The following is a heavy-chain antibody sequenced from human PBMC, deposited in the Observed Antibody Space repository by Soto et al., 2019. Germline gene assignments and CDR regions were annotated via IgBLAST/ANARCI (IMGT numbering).Heavy chain of an antibody. J-gene: IGHJ4*02. V-gene: IGHV3-23*01. D-gene: IGHD3-22*01. CDR3: AKIEKYFDINFDY. CDR2: IGGGGVPT. CDR1: GFTFSNYA. Sequence: GGSLRLSCAASGFTFSNYAMSWVRQAPGKGLEWVSAIGGGGVPTYHADSVKGRFTISRDSSKNTVYLEMNTLRAEDTAVYYCAKIEKYFDINFDYWGPGTLVTVSS.